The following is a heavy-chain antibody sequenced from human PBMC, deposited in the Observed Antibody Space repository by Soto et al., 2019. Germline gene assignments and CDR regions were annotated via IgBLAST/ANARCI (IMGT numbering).Heavy chain of an antibody. J-gene: IGHJ4*02. CDR2: MYNSGST. CDR3: ARGAVTSKGDS. Sequence: LSETLSLTCTGSGDSISSRAYCWSWIRQNPGEGLEWLGFMYNSGSTSYNPSLNSRATISIDTSTNQFSLNLRSVTAADTAGDYCARGAVTSKGDSSGQGTLVTVS. CDR1: GDSISSRAYC. V-gene: IGHV4-31*03. D-gene: IGHD4-17*01.